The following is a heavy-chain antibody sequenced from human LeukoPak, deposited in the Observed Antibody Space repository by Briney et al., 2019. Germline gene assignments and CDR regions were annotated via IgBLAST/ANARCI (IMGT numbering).Heavy chain of an antibody. Sequence: GGSLRLSCAASGFTFSTYNMNWLRQAPGKGLEWVSYISSSSSTIFYADSVKGRFAISRDNAKTSLYLQMNSLRAEDTAVYYCARATPSGSYWFDYWGQGTLVTVSS. CDR2: ISSSSSTI. CDR3: ARATPSGSYWFDY. CDR1: GFTFSTYN. V-gene: IGHV3-48*01. D-gene: IGHD3-10*01. J-gene: IGHJ4*02.